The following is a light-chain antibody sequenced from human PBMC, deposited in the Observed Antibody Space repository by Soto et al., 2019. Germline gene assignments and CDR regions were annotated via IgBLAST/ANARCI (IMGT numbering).Light chain of an antibody. CDR3: HQYNTYSEAYT. V-gene: IGKV1-5*03. Sequence: DIQMTQSPSTLSASVGDRVTITCRASQSINSWLAWYQQKPGKAPKVLIYKASSLESGVPSRFSGSGSGTEFTLAISSLQLDDFATYYCHQYNTYSEAYTFGQGTKLEIK. J-gene: IGKJ2*01. CDR2: KAS. CDR1: QSINSW.